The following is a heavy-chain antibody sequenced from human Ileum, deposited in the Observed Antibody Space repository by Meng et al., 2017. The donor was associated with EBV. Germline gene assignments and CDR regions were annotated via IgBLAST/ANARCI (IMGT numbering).Heavy chain of an antibody. V-gene: IGHV1-69*01. Sequence: QVQLVRTGGEKKKPVSSVKGSCKGSVGTFSSYAISWVRQAPGQGLEWMGGIIPIFGTANYAQKFQGRVTITADESTSTAYMELSSLRSEDTAVYYCARGNGYSSSFYFDYWGQGTLVTVSS. D-gene: IGHD6-13*01. CDR2: IIPIFGTA. CDR1: VGTFSSYA. J-gene: IGHJ4*02. CDR3: ARGNGYSSSFYFDY.